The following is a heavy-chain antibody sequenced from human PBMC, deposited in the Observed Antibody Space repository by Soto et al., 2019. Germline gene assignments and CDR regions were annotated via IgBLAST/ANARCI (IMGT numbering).Heavy chain of an antibody. Sequence: QVQLQQWGAGLLKPSETLSLTCAVYGGSFSGYYWSWIRQHPGKGLEWIGEINHSGSTNYNPSLKSRVTISVDTSKNQFSLKLSSVTAADTAVYYCATLYSSSWYYFDYWGQGTLVTVSS. CDR3: ATLYSSSWYYFDY. CDR1: GGSFSGYY. D-gene: IGHD6-13*01. J-gene: IGHJ4*02. CDR2: INHSGST. V-gene: IGHV4-34*01.